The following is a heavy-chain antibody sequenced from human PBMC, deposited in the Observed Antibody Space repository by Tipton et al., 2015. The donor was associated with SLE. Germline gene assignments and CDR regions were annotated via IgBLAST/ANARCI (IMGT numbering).Heavy chain of an antibody. J-gene: IGHJ1*01. V-gene: IGHV4-34*01. CDR3: ARGVSGPVAEH. D-gene: IGHD5-12*01. Sequence: TLSLTCAVYGGSFSGYFWSWIRQPPGKGQEWIGEIKHGGITNYNPSPKSRVTISADTSKSQLSLTLSSGSAADTAVYYCARGVSGPVAEHWGQGTLVTVS. CDR1: GGSFSGYF. CDR2: IKHGGIT.